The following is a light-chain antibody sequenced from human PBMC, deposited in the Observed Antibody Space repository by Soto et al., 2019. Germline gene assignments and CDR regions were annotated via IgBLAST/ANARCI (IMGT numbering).Light chain of an antibody. Sequence: EIVMTQPPATLSVSPGERATLSCRASQSVSSDLAWYQQKPDQAPRLLMYGASTRATGIPARFSGSGSGTEFTLTISSLQSEDFAVYYCQQYNDWPGTFGQGTKVEIK. CDR3: QQYNDWPGT. CDR1: QSVSSD. J-gene: IGKJ1*01. V-gene: IGKV3-15*01. CDR2: GAS.